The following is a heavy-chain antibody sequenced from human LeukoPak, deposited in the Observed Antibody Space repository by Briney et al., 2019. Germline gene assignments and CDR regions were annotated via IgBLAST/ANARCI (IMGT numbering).Heavy chain of an antibody. D-gene: IGHD6-13*01. CDR3: ARVVRRGSSWYRGAFDI. Sequence: GSLRLSCAASGYTFTSYYMHWVRQAPGQGLEWMGIINPSGGSTSYAQKFQGRVTMTRDTSTSTVYMELSSLRSEDTAVYYCARVVRRGSSWYRGAFDIWGQGTMVTVSS. CDR2: INPSGGST. CDR1: GYTFTSYY. V-gene: IGHV1-46*01. J-gene: IGHJ3*02.